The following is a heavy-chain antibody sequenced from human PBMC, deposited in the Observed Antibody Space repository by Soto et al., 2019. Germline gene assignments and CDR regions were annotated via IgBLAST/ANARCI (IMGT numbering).Heavy chain of an antibody. V-gene: IGHV1-18*01. CDR3: AREYTYYYDSSGYFDY. CDR2: ISAYNGNT. Sequence: ASVKVSCKASGYTFTSYGISWVRQAPGQGLEWMGWISAYNGNTNYAQKLQGRVTMTTHTSTSTAYMELRSLRSDDTAVYYCAREYTYYYDSSGYFDYWGQGTLVTVSS. CDR1: GYTFTSYG. D-gene: IGHD3-22*01. J-gene: IGHJ4*02.